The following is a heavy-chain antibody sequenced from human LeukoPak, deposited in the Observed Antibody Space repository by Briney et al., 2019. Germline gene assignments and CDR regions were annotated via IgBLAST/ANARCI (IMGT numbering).Heavy chain of an antibody. CDR2: IYENGGTT. Sequence: GGSLRLSCVGSGFTFRSHAMSWVRQAPEKGLEFVSGIYENGGTTYYADSVKGRFSISRDNSKNTLYLQMDSLRGEDTAVYYCARGCCSVSGLYFEFWGQGSLVTVSS. J-gene: IGHJ4*02. D-gene: IGHD3-9*01. CDR1: GFTFRSHA. CDR3: ARGCCSVSGLYFEF. V-gene: IGHV3-23*01.